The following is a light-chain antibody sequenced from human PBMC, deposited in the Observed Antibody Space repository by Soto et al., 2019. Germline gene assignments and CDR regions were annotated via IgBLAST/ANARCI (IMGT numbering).Light chain of an antibody. CDR3: QQYNSYSPYT. J-gene: IGKJ2*01. CDR1: QSISSW. V-gene: IGKV1-5*01. Sequence: DIPMTQSPSTLSASVGDRVTITCRASQSISSWLAWYQQKPGKAPKLLIYDASSLESGVPSRFSGSGSGTEFTRTISSLQPDDFATYYCQQYNSYSPYTFGQGTKLEIK. CDR2: DAS.